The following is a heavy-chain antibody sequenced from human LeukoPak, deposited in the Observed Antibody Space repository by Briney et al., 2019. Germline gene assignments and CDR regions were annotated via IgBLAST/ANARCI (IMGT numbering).Heavy chain of an antibody. V-gene: IGHV6-1*01. J-gene: IGHJ4*02. Sequence: SQTLSLTCAISGDSVSSKIVAGNWIRQSPSRGLEWLGRTYYRSKWYYDYAVSMKSRITINPDTSKNQFSLQSNSVTPEDTAVYYCARGAVAEFDYWGQGTLVAVSS. D-gene: IGHD6-19*01. CDR2: TYYRSKWYY. CDR1: GDSVSSKIVA. CDR3: ARGAVAEFDY.